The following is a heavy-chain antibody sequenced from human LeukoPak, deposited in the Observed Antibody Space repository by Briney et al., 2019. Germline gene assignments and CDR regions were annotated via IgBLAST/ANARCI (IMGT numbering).Heavy chain of an antibody. D-gene: IGHD2-8*01. CDR2: ISTSGGT. CDR3: ARGMALNWFDP. V-gene: IGHV4-61*02. CDR1: GGSISSGTYY. J-gene: IGHJ5*02. Sequence: PSQTPSLTCTVSGGSISSGTYYWSWIRQPAGKGLEWIGRISTSGGTAYSPSLKSRVTISLDTSKNQFSLRLTSVTAADTAVYYCARGMALNWFDPWGQGTLVTVSS.